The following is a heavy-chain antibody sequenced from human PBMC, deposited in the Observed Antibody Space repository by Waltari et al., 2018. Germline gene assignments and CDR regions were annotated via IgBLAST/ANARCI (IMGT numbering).Heavy chain of an antibody. CDR1: GGSISSSSYY. J-gene: IGHJ4*02. Sequence: QLQLQESGPGLVKPSETLSLTCTVSGGSISSSSYYWGWIRQPPGKGLEWIGSIYYSGSTYYNPSLKSRVTISVDTSKNQFSLKLSSVTAADTAVYYCARHINSRKQQLVLYYFDYWGQGTLVTVSS. V-gene: IGHV4-39*01. CDR3: ARHINSRKQQLVLYYFDY. D-gene: IGHD6-13*01. CDR2: IYYSGST.